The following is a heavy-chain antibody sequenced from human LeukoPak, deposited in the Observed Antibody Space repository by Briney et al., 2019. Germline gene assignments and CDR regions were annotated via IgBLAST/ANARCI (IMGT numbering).Heavy chain of an antibody. CDR1: GFTFSSYG. CDR2: ISYDGSNK. D-gene: IGHD1-26*01. Sequence: GGSLRLSCAASGFTFSSYGVHWVRQAPGKGLEWVAVISYDGSNKYYADSVKGRFTISRDNSKNTLYLQMNSLRAEDTAVYYCAKGGTVGATIFDYWGQGTLVTVSS. J-gene: IGHJ4*02. CDR3: AKGGTVGATIFDY. V-gene: IGHV3-30*18.